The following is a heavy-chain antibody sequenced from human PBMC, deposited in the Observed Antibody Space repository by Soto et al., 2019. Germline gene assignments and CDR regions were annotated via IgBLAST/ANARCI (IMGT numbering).Heavy chain of an antibody. J-gene: IGHJ4*02. CDR3: ARGDIVVVVAAPVGSG. V-gene: IGHV3-21*01. CDR2: ISSSSSYI. CDR1: GFTFSSYS. Sequence: GGSLRLSCAASGFTFSSYSMNWVRQAPGKGLEWVSSISSSSSYIYYADSVKGRFTISRDNAKNSLYLQMNSLRAEDTAVYYCARGDIVVVVAAPVGSGWGQGTLVTVSS. D-gene: IGHD2-15*01.